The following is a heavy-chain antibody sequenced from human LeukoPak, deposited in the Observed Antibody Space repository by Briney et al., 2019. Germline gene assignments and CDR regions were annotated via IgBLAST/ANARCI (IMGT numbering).Heavy chain of an antibody. CDR3: AKDRPDSGYHWAFDY. V-gene: IGHV3-30*18. CDR1: GFTFSSYG. CDR2: ISNDGSNK. Sequence: PGGSLRLSCAASGFTFSSYGMHWVRQPPGKGLEWVAIISNDGSNKYYADSVKGRFTISRDNSKNTLYLQMNSLRAEDTAVYYCAKDRPDSGYHWAFDYWSQGTLVTVSS. D-gene: IGHD5-12*01. J-gene: IGHJ4*02.